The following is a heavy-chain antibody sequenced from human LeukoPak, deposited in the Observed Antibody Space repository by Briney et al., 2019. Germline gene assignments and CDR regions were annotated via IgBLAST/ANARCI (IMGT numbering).Heavy chain of an antibody. D-gene: IGHD6-19*01. J-gene: IGHJ6*03. CDR2: INPNSGGT. CDR3: ARQPSIAVAGYYYYYMDV. CDR1: GYTFTGYY. Sequence: ASVKVSCKASGYTFTGYYMHWVRQAPGQGLEWMGWINPNSGGTNYAQKFQGRVTMIRDTSISTAYMELSRLRSDDTAVYYCARQPSIAVAGYYYYYMDVWGKGTTVTVSS. V-gene: IGHV1-2*02.